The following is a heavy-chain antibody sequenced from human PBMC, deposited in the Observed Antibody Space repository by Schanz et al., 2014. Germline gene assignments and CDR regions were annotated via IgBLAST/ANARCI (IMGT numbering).Heavy chain of an antibody. D-gene: IGHD6-6*01. V-gene: IGHV3-30*04. Sequence: QAELVESGGGVVQPGRSLRLSCAASGFTFSSYAVHWVRQAPDKGLVWVAVTSSDGSLKYYADSVKGRFTISRDNSRDTVYLQMNSLRVEDTAEYYCAKNWKGHHITGRPGWSDGMDVWGQGTTVTVSS. CDR1: GFTFSSYA. CDR3: AKNWKGHHITGRPGWSDGMDV. J-gene: IGHJ6*02. CDR2: TSSDGSLK.